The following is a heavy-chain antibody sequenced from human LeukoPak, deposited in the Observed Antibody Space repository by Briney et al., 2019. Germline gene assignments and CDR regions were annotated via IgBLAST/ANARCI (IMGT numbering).Heavy chain of an antibody. Sequence: SVKVSCKASGGTFSSYAISWVRQAPGQGLEWMGRIIPIFGIANYAQKFQGRVTMTRNTSISTAYMELSSLRSEDTAVYYCARGGLRGSYFDYWGQGTLVTVSS. J-gene: IGHJ4*02. CDR1: GGTFSSYA. CDR2: IIPIFGIA. D-gene: IGHD4-23*01. CDR3: ARGGLRGSYFDY. V-gene: IGHV1-69*04.